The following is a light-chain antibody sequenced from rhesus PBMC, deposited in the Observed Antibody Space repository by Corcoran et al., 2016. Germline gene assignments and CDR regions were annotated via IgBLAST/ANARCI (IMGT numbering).Light chain of an antibody. CDR1: SSDIGGYNN. V-gene: IGLV2-32*02. CDR3: SSYAGSNTFI. CDR2: EVS. J-gene: IGLJ1*01. Sequence: QAALTQHRSVSGSPGQSVTISCTGTSSDIGGYNNVSWYQQHPGTAPKLMIYEVSKRPSGVSDRFSGSKSGNTASLTISGLQVEDEADYYCSSYAGSNTFIFGAGTRLTVL.